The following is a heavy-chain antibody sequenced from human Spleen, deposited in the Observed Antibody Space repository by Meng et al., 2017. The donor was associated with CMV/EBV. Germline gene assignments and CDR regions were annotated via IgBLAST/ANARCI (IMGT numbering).Heavy chain of an antibody. CDR1: GFTFNNYA. CDR3: AMPIAVAGTHDY. J-gene: IGHJ4*02. Sequence: GESLKISCVASGFTFNNYAMSWVRRAPGKGLEWLSTISGSGGSTYFPGSVKGRFTISRDNSKRTLYLEMSSLRVDDTAVYYCAMPIAVAGTHDYWGQGALVTVSS. D-gene: IGHD6-19*01. V-gene: IGHV3-23*01. CDR2: ISGSGGST.